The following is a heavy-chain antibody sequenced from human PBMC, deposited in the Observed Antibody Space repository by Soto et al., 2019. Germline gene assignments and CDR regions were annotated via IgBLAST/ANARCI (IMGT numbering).Heavy chain of an antibody. CDR2: LSNSGTYT. CDR1: GFAFSDYY. J-gene: IGHJ4*02. Sequence: GGSPRLSCAASGFAFSDYYMTWIRQAPGKGLEWVSSLSNSGTYTNYADSVKGRFITSRDNAKNSLFLHLNSLRAEDTAVYFCARDQYVFDYWGQGALVTVSS. D-gene: IGHD3-16*01. V-gene: IGHV3-11*05. CDR3: ARDQYVFDY.